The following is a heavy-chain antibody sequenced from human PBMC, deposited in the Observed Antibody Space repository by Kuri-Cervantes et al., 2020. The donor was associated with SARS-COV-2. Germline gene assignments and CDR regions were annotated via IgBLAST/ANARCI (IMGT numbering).Heavy chain of an antibody. J-gene: IGHJ4*02. CDR1: GFTFSSYD. D-gene: IGHD5-18*01. CDR2: IGTAGDT. CDR3: AKDPKLWPQAYFDY. Sequence: GGSLRLSCAACGFTFSSYDMHWVRQATGKGLEWVSAIGTAGDTYYPGSVKGQFTISRENAKNSLYLQMNSLRAKDTAVYYCAKDPKLWPQAYFDYWGQGTLVTVSS. V-gene: IGHV3-13*03.